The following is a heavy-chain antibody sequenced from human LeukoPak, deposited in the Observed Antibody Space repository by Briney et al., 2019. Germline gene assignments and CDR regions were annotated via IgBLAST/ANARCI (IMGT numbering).Heavy chain of an antibody. CDR2: ISSSGSTI. Sequence: GGSLRLSCAASGFTFSSYEMNWVRQAPGKGLEWVSYISSSGSTIYYADSVKGRFTISRDNAKNSLYLQMNSLRAEDTALYYCAKAHVPTMIRGVVSSDWGQGTLVTVSS. V-gene: IGHV3-48*03. CDR1: GFTFSSYE. CDR3: AKAHVPTMIRGVVSSD. D-gene: IGHD3-10*01. J-gene: IGHJ4*02.